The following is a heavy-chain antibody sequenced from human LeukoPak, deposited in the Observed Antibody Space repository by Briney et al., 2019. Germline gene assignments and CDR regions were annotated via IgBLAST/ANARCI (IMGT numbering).Heavy chain of an antibody. J-gene: IGHJ4*02. CDR1: GFTFSSYS. CDR3: GKDEQGFGMQTSH. CDR2: ISSSSYI. Sequence: GGSLRLSCAASGFTFSSYSMNWVRQAPGKGLEWVSSISSSSYIYYADSVKGRFTVSRDNPRNTLYLQMNSLRAEDTAVYYCGKDEQGFGMQTSHWGQGTLVTVSS. V-gene: IGHV3-21*04. D-gene: IGHD1-14*01.